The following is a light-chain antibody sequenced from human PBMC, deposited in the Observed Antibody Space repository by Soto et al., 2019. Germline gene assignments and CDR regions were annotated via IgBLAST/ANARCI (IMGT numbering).Light chain of an antibody. V-gene: IGKV3-20*01. CDR2: GAS. CDR3: QQYGSSPLT. J-gene: IGKJ4*01. CDR1: QTVSFSY. Sequence: EIVLTQSPGTLSLSPGDRATLSCRASQTVSFSYLAWYQQKPGQAPRLLIYGASSRATGIPDRFSGSESGTDFTLTISRLEPEDFAVSHCQQYGSSPLTFGGGTKVEIK.